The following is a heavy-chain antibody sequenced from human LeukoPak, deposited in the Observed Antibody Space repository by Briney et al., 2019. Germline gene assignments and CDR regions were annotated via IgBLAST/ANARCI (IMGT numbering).Heavy chain of an antibody. CDR1: GFTLSSYS. J-gene: IGHJ6*02. CDR3: ARDRGSGSYSYYYGMDV. CDR2: ISSSSSYI. D-gene: IGHD3-10*01. V-gene: IGHV3-21*01. Sequence: GGSLRLSCAASGFTLSSYSMNWVRQAPGKGLEWVSSISSSSSYIYYADSLKGRFTISRDNAKNSLYLQMSSLRAEDTAVYYCARDRGSGSYSYYYGMDVWGQGTTVTVSS.